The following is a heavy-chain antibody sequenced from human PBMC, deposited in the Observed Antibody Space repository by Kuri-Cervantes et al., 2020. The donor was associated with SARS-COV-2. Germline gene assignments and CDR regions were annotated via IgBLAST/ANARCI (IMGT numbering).Heavy chain of an antibody. CDR2: IDTSSGT. J-gene: IGHJ4*02. V-gene: IGHV3-23*01. CDR1: GFTFRNYA. Sequence: GGSLRLSCVASGFTFRNYAMSWVRQGPGRRLEWVSAIDTSSGTYYADSVRGRFTVSRDNAKNMLFLQMNSLRAEDTAVYYCVRDGDHWNFDYWGQGTLVTVSS. CDR3: VRDGDHWNFDY. D-gene: IGHD1-1*01.